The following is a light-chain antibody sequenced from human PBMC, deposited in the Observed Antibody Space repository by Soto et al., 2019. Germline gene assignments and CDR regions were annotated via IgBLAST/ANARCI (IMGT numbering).Light chain of an antibody. V-gene: IGKV1-9*01. CDR2: AAS. CDR1: QVISTS. Sequence: DIQLNQCPAFLSPSIGESVTITCRASQVISTSLAWYQVKPGKAPKLLIYAASTLESGVPSRFSATVSGTEFSLTITSLQPEDFATYYCQQLFDSPITFGQGTRLEIK. CDR3: QQLFDSPIT. J-gene: IGKJ5*01.